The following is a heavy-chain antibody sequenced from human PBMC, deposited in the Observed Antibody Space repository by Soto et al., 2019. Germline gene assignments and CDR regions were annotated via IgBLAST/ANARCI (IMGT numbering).Heavy chain of an antibody. Sequence: GGSLRLSCAASGFTVSSNYMSWVRQAPGKGLEWVSVIYSGGSTYYDDSVKGRFTISRDNSKNKLYLQMNSLRAEDTAVYYCARERPGGSGHSSGMDVWGQGTTVTVSS. J-gene: IGHJ6*02. CDR1: GFTVSSNY. D-gene: IGHD2-15*01. V-gene: IGHV3-53*01. CDR3: ARERPGGSGHSSGMDV. CDR2: IYSGGST.